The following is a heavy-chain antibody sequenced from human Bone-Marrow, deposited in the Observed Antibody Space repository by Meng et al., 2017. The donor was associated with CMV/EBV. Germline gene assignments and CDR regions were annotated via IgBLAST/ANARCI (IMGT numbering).Heavy chain of an antibody. V-gene: IGHV1-69*02. D-gene: IGHD5-12*01. Sequence: SVKVSCKASGYTFSNYYMNWVRQAPGQGLEWMGRIIPILGIANYAQKFQGRVTITADKSTSTAYMELSSLRSEDTAVYYCARSVGTIYLWVRGMDVWGQGTTVTVSS. CDR2: IIPILGIA. CDR1: GYTFSNYY. CDR3: ARSVGTIYLWVRGMDV. J-gene: IGHJ6*02.